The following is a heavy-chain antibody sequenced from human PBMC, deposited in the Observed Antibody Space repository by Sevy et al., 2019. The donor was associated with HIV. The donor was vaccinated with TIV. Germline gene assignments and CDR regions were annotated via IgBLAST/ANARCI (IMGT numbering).Heavy chain of an antibody. Sequence: GGSLRLSCAASGFTFSSYSMNWVRQAPGKGLEWVGRIKSKTDGGTTDYAAPVKGRFTISRDDSKNTLYLQMNSLKTEDTAVYYCTTDPYFFGVADLWYWGQGTLVTVSS. V-gene: IGHV3-15*01. CDR2: IKSKTDGGTT. J-gene: IGHJ4*02. D-gene: IGHD3-3*01. CDR3: TTDPYFFGVADLWY. CDR1: GFTFSSYS.